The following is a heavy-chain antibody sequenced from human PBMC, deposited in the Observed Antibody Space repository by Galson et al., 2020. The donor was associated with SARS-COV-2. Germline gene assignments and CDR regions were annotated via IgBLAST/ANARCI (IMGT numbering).Heavy chain of an antibody. D-gene: IGHD3-3*01. J-gene: IGHJ3*02. CDR1: GGSISSYY. CDR3: ARAKRITIFGVVNLDAFDI. CDR2: IYYSGST. V-gene: IGHV4-59*01. Sequence: SETLSLTCTVSGGSISSYYWSWIRQPPGKGLEWIGYIYYSGSTNYNPSLKSRVTISVDTSKNQFSLKLSSVTAADTAVYYCARAKRITIFGVVNLDAFDIWGQGTMVTVSS.